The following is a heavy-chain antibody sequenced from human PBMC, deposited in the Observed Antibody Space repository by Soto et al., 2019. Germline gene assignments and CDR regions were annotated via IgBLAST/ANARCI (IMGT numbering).Heavy chain of an antibody. V-gene: IGHV4-61*08. D-gene: IGHD3-22*01. CDR2: IYYSGST. Sequence: PSETLSLTCTVSGGSISSGGYYWSWIRQHPGKGLEWIGYIYYSGSTNYNPSPKSRVTISVDTSKNQFSLKLSSVTAADTAVYYCARASGGDSSGYYFLDGPDAFDLWGQGTMFTVS. J-gene: IGHJ3*01. CDR1: GGSISSGGYY. CDR3: ARASGGDSSGYYFLDGPDAFDL.